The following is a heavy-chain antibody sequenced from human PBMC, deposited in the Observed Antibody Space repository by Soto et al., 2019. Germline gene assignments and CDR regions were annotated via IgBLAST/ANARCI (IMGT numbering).Heavy chain of an antibody. J-gene: IGHJ4*02. Sequence: ASVKVSCKASGHTFTSYYMHCVRQAPGQGLEWMGIINPSGGSTSYAQKYQGRVTMTRDTSTSTVYMELSSLRSEDTAVYYCARDLDSSGYYSEIDYWGEGTLVTVSS. D-gene: IGHD3-22*01. CDR3: ARDLDSSGYYSEIDY. CDR1: GHTFTSYY. V-gene: IGHV1-46*03. CDR2: INPSGGST.